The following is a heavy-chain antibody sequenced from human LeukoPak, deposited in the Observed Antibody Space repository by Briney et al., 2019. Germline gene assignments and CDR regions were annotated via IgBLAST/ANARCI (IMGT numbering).Heavy chain of an antibody. CDR3: ARDSIAAAGTDY. CDR2: ISSSSSYI. V-gene: IGHV3-21*01. CDR1: GFTFSSHS. J-gene: IGHJ4*02. D-gene: IGHD6-13*01. Sequence: GGSLRLSCAASGFTFSSHSMNWVRQAPGKGLEWVSSISSSSSYIYYADSVKGRFTISRDNAKNSLYLQMNSLRAEDTAVYYCARDSIAAAGTDYWGQGTLVTVSS.